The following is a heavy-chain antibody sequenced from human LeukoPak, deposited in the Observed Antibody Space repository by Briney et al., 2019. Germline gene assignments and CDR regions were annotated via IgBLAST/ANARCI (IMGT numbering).Heavy chain of an antibody. CDR2: ISGSGGST. D-gene: IGHD2-21*01. V-gene: IGHV3-23*01. CDR3: AKERIADSILDDAFDI. CDR1: GFTFSSYA. J-gene: IGHJ3*02. Sequence: GGSLRLSWAASGFTFSSYAMSWGRQAPGKGVEWVSAISGSGGSTYYADSVRGRFTISRDNSKNTMYLQMNRLRAEDTAVYYCAKERIADSILDDAFDIWGQGTMVTVSS.